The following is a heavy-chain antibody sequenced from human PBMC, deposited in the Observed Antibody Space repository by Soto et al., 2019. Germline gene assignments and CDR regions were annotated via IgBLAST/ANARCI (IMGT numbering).Heavy chain of an antibody. CDR3: ARRVQANSAVVQGNWLDP. CDR1: GGSIRSHS. D-gene: IGHD5-18*01. CDR2: VYSSGST. Sequence: LETLSLTCSVSGGSIRSHSWNWIRQPPGRGLEWIGHVYSSGSTNYNPSLESRVTISVDTSKNQFSLKLTSLTAADTAVYYCARRVQANSAVVQGNWLDPWGQGTLVTV. V-gene: IGHV4-59*08. J-gene: IGHJ5*02.